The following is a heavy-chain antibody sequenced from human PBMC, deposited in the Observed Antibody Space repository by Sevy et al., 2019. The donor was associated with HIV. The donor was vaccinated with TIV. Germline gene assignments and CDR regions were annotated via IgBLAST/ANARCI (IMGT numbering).Heavy chain of an antibody. CDR3: STDPIIVLLVTDGMDV. CDR1: GFTFTYAW. D-gene: IGHD2-8*02. Sequence: GWSLILSCAASGFTFTYAWMTWVRQAPGKGLEWLGRIKSRADGGTIDYAASVKGRFRISRDDSKNTLYLQMNSLKTEDTGVYYCSTDPIIVLLVTDGMDVWGQGTSVTVSS. CDR2: IKSRADGGTI. J-gene: IGHJ6*02. V-gene: IGHV3-15*01.